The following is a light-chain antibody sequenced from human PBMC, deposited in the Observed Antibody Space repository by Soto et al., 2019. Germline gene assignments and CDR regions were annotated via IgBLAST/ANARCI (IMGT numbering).Light chain of an antibody. CDR1: ENVRTK. V-gene: IGKV3-15*01. J-gene: IGKJ1*01. CDR2: GAS. CDR3: QQYNSWLWT. Sequence: EIVMTQSPAILSVSPGEGATLSCRASENVRTKVAWYQQKPGQAPRLLIYGASTRATGIPDRFSGSGSGTQFTLTISRLESEDSAVYYCQQYNSWLWTFGQGTKVDI.